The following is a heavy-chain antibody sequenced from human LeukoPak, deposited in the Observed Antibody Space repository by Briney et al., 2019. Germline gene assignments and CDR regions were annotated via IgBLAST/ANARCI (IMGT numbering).Heavy chain of an antibody. D-gene: IGHD6-13*01. CDR1: GYTFTGYY. CDR3: ARVQSLSSSSWFY. Sequence: GASVKVSCKASGYTFTGYYMHWVRQAPGQGLEWMGWINPNSGGTNYAQKLQGRVTMTRDTSISTACMELSRLRSDDTAVYYCARVQSLSSSSWFYWGQGTLVTVSS. J-gene: IGHJ4*02. CDR2: INPNSGGT. V-gene: IGHV1-2*02.